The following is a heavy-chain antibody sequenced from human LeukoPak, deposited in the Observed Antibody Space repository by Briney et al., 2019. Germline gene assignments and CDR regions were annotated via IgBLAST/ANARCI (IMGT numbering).Heavy chain of an antibody. Sequence: GGSLRLSCAASGFTFSSYAMSWVRQAPGKGLEWVSAISGSGGSTYYADSVKGRFTISRDNSKNTLYLQMNSLRAEDTAVYYCARGGSGWYGYYYYGMDVWGQGTTVTVSS. CDR3: ARGGSGWYGYYYYGMDV. D-gene: IGHD6-19*01. CDR2: ISGSGGST. J-gene: IGHJ6*02. V-gene: IGHV3-23*01. CDR1: GFTFSSYA.